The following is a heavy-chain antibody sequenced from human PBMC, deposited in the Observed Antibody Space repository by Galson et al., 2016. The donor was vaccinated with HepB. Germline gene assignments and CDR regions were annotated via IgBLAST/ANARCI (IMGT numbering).Heavy chain of an antibody. Sequence: SVKVSCKASGFTFGSFGITWVRQAPGQGLEWMGWISAFNGDTHSAQKFQGRITMTTDTLTSTAFLELTKLKSDDTAVYYCARDRAAGDIRNWFDPWGQGTLVTVSS. J-gene: IGHJ5*02. CDR3: ARDRAAGDIRNWFDP. CDR2: ISAFNGDT. CDR1: GFTFGSFG. V-gene: IGHV1-18*04. D-gene: IGHD6-13*01.